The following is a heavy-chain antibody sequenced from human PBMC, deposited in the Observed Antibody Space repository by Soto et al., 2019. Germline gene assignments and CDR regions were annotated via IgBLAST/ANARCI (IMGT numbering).Heavy chain of an antibody. J-gene: IGHJ4*02. D-gene: IGHD6-6*01. CDR1: SGSISSYY. CDR2: IYYSGST. V-gene: IGHV4-59*01. Sequence: QVQLQESGPGLVKPSETLSLTCTVSSGSISSYYWSWIRQPPGKGLEWIGYIYYSGSTNYNPSLKSRVTISVDTSKNQFSLKLSSVTAADTAVYYCARAPHSSSSLYFDHWGQGTLVTVSS. CDR3: ARAPHSSSSLYFDH.